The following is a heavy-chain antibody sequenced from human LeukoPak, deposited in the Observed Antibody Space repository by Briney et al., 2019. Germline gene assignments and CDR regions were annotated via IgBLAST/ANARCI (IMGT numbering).Heavy chain of an antibody. V-gene: IGHV3-23*01. CDR1: GFTFSSYA. CDR2: ISGSGDST. D-gene: IGHD3-22*01. Sequence: GGSLRLSCAASGFTFSSYAMNWVRQAPGKGLEWVSSISGSGDSTYYADSVKGRFTISRDNSRNTLFLQMNSLRAEDTAVYYCARGYKSIDSRGNYEVIEYWGQEPWSPSPQ. CDR3: ARGYKSIDSRGNYEVIEY. J-gene: IGHJ4*01.